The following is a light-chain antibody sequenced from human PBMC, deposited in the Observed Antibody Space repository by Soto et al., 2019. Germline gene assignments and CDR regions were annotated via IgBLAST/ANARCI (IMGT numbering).Light chain of an antibody. V-gene: IGKV1-9*01. CDR1: QDISSY. Sequence: DIQLTQSPSFLSASVGDRVTVTCRSSQDISSYLAWYQQKPGKAPEILIYGASTLQSGVPPRFGGSGSGTAFTLTISSLQSEDFALYYCQQYNDWPLTFGQGTKVDI. CDR2: GAS. J-gene: IGKJ1*01. CDR3: QQYNDWPLT.